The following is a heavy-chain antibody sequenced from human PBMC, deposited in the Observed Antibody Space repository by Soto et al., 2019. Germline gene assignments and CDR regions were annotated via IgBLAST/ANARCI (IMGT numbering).Heavy chain of an antibody. V-gene: IGHV1-18*01. J-gene: IGHJ4*02. Sequence: QVHLVQSGAEVKKPGSSVRVYCKTSGYTFSNYAISCVRQAPGQGLEWMGWINTGSGYTNYAHDRVTMTKDASTYTAYLEVTSLRSDDTAIYYCARDRVYTGGSDADYWGQGTLVTVSS. CDR2: INTGSGYT. D-gene: IGHD2-8*02. CDR1: GYTFSNYA. CDR3: ARDRVYTGGSDADY.